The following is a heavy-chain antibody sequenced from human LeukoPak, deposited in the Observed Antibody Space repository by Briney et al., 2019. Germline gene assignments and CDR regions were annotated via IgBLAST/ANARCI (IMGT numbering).Heavy chain of an antibody. J-gene: IGHJ4*02. V-gene: IGHV3-23*01. CDR3: AKERQAGDYFTSDH. Sequence: GGSLRLSCVASGFPFSSYTLSWVRQAPGKGLEWVSAISGSSLATYYSGSVKGRFTISRDNSKNTLYLQMNSLRAEDTAVYYCAKERQAGDYFTSDHWGQGTLVTVSS. CDR1: GFPFSSYT. D-gene: IGHD4-17*01. CDR2: ISGSSLAT.